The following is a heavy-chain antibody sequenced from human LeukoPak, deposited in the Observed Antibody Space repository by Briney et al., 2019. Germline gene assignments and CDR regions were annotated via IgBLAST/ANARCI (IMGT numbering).Heavy chain of an antibody. CDR2: INHSGST. J-gene: IGHJ4*02. CDR1: GGSFSGYY. Sequence: SETLSLTCAVYGGSFSGYYWSWIRQPPGKGLEWIGEINHSGSTNYNPSLKSRVTISVDTSKNQFSLKLSSVTAADTAVYYCARGLRGSSWTPFDYWGQGTLVTVSS. CDR3: ARGLRGSSWTPFDY. D-gene: IGHD6-13*01. V-gene: IGHV4-34*01.